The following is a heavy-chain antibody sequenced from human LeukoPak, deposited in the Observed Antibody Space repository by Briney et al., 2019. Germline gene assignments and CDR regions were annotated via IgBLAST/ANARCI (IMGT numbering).Heavy chain of an antibody. V-gene: IGHV1-69*06. CDR3: ARAGVWDYSDSSGYHNAAFDI. J-gene: IGHJ3*02. CDR1: RRTFSRYA. CDR2: TNTIFGTA. D-gene: IGHD3-22*01. Sequence: SVKVSCKASRRTFSRYAISGVRQAPGQEGEGMGGTNTIFGTAKYAQKLHGRVTITADKYTSTADLELSRLRAGDRAACYCARAGVWDYSDSSGYHNAAFDIWGQGRMVTVSS.